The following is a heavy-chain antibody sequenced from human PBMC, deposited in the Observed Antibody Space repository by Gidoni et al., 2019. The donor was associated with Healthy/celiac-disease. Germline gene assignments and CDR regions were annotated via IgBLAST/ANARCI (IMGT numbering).Heavy chain of an antibody. Sequence: EVQLLESGGGLVQPGWSLRLPCAASGFPFSSYAMSWVRQAPGTGLEWVSASSGSGGSTYYADSVKGRFTISRDNSKNTLYLQMNSLRAEDTAVYYCAKDLVGAISGFDYWGQGTLVTVSS. J-gene: IGHJ4*02. V-gene: IGHV3-23*01. CDR1: GFPFSSYA. D-gene: IGHD1-26*01. CDR2: SSGSGGST. CDR3: AKDLVGAISGFDY.